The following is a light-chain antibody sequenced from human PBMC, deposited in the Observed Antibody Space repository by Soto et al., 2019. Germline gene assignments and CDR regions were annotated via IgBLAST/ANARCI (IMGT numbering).Light chain of an antibody. V-gene: IGKV3-20*01. CDR1: QSVSSSF. J-gene: IGKJ4*01. Sequence: EIVLTQSPGTLSLFPGERATLSCRASQSVSSSFFGWYQQKPGQAPRLLIYGASTRATGIPDRFSGSGSGTDFTLTISRLEPEDFAVYFCQQYGSSPLTFGGGTKVEIK. CDR2: GAS. CDR3: QQYGSSPLT.